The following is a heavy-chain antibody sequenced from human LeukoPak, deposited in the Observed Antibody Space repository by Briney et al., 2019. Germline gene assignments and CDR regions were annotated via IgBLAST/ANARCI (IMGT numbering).Heavy chain of an antibody. D-gene: IGHD5-24*01. CDR1: GFTFSSYG. Sequence: PGGSLRLSCAVTGFTFSSYGMSWVRQAPGKGLEWVSAISSSGGNTYYADSVKGRFIISRDNSKNTLSLQMNSLRAADTAVYYCAKGGLRDGYSYASWGQGTLITVSS. J-gene: IGHJ5*02. CDR2: ISSSGGNT. CDR3: AKGGLRDGYSYAS. V-gene: IGHV3-23*01.